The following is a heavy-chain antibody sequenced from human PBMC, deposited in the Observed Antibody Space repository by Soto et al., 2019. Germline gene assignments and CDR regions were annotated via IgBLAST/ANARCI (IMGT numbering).Heavy chain of an antibody. D-gene: IGHD4-17*01. CDR3: AGAIAVTTPWFDP. Sequence: VQLRESGPGLVKPSQTLSLTCTVSGGSISSGDYYWSWIRQHPGKDLEWIGFTDYSGSTYYNPSLRSRLTISVDTSKNQFSLRLNSVTAADSAVYYCAGAIAVTTPWFDPWGQGTLVTVSS. J-gene: IGHJ5*02. CDR1: GGSISSGDYY. V-gene: IGHV4-31*02. CDR2: TDYSGST.